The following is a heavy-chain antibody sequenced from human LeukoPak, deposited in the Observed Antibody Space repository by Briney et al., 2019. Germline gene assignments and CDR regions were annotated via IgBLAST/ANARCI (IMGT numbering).Heavy chain of an antibody. CDR3: ARQLGYCAAGTCYFDS. Sequence: GGSLRLSCAASGFAISTYAMAWVRQAPGKGLEWISSLSSGRSPSYSDSLEGRLTMSSDNARNTLYLLMDNLRGEDTAMYYCARQLGYCAAGTCYFDSWGHGTQVTVSS. V-gene: IGHV3-69-1*01. J-gene: IGHJ4*01. D-gene: IGHD2-8*02. CDR2: LSSGRSP. CDR1: GFAISTYA.